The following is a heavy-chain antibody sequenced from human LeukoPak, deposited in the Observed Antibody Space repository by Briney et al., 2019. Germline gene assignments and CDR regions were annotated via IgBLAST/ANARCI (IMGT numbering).Heavy chain of an antibody. CDR1: GFTFNSYV. V-gene: IGHV3-23*01. CDR3: AKSVVVITFRFDD. CDR2: INGGGGNT. Sequence: QAGGSLRLSCAASGFTFNSYVMSWVRQAPEKGLEWVSAINGGGGNTYYADSVKGRFTISRDNSKNMVYLQMNSLRADDTAVYYCAKSVVVITFRFDDWGQGALVTVSS. J-gene: IGHJ4*02. D-gene: IGHD2-15*01.